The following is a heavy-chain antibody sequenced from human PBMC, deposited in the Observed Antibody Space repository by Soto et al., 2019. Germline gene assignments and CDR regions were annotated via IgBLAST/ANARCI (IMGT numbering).Heavy chain of an antibody. V-gene: IGHV3-23*01. CDR3: SSRSSGWYFDY. D-gene: IGHD6-19*01. CDR1: GCTCISLG. J-gene: IGHJ4*02. Sequence: GLPLRVSWRASGCTCISLGSSWVSQAPGKGLEWVSVISGSGGSTYYADSVKGRFTISRDNSKNTLYLQMNSLRAEDTAVYYCSSRSSGWYFDYWGQGTLVTVSS. CDR2: ISGSGGST.